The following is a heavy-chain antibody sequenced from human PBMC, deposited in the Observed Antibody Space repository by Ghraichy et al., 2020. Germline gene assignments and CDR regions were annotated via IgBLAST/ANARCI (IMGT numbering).Heavy chain of an antibody. J-gene: IGHJ6*02. CDR2: ISWNGGSM. CDR1: GFTFDDYA. V-gene: IGHV3-9*01. D-gene: IGHD3-3*01. CDR3: ARSIGVGNDFYYGMDV. Sequence: GGSLRLSCAASGFTFDDYALHWVRQAPGKGLEWVSGISWNGGSMHYADSVKGRFTISRDNAKNSLYLQMSSLRAEDTALYYCARSIGVGNDFYYGMDVWGPGATVTVSS.